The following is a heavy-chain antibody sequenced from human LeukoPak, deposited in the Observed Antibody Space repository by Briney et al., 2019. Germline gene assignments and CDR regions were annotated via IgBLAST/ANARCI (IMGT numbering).Heavy chain of an antibody. CDR1: GFTFSSYA. CDR3: AKDRGYSYGYVEYCFDY. CDR2: ISGSGGST. V-gene: IGHV3-23*01. Sequence: GGSLRLSCAASGFTFSSYAMSWVRQAPGKGLEWVSAISGSGGSTYYADSVKGRFTISRDNSKNTLYLQMNSLRAEDTAVYYCAKDRGYSYGYVEYCFDYWGQGTLVTVSS. J-gene: IGHJ4*02. D-gene: IGHD5-18*01.